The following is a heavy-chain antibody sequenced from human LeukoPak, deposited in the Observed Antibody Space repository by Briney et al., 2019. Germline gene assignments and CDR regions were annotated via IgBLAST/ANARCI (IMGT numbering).Heavy chain of an antibody. CDR2: IWYDGSNK. Sequence: HPGGSLRLSCAASGFTFSSYGMHWVRQAPGKGLEWVAVIWYDGSNKYYADSVKGRFTISRDNSKNTLYLQMNSLRAEDTAVYYCARAGYDWFGESSLVDAFDIWGQGTMVTVSS. J-gene: IGHJ3*02. CDR1: GFTFSSYG. D-gene: IGHD3-10*01. CDR3: ARAGYDWFGESSLVDAFDI. V-gene: IGHV3-33*01.